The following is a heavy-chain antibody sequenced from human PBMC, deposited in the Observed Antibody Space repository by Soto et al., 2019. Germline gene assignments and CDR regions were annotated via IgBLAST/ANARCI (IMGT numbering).Heavy chain of an antibody. Sequence: PSETLTLTCTVSAGSISIYYWSWVRQPPVKGLEWIGYIYYSGSTNYNPSLKSRVTISVDTSKNQFSLKLSSVTAADTAEFYCVAGVWSGYYTDYYYYGMDVWGQGTTVTVSS. J-gene: IGHJ6*02. V-gene: IGHV4-59*01. CDR3: VAGVWSGYYTDYYYYGMDV. CDR2: IYYSGST. D-gene: IGHD3-3*01. CDR1: AGSISIYY.